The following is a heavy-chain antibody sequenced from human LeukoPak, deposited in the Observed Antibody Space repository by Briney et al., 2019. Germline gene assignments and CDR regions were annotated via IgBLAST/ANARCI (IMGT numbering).Heavy chain of an antibody. D-gene: IGHD5-12*01. Sequence: PGGSLRLSCAASGFTVSSNYMSWVRQAPGKGLEWVSVIYSGGSTYYADSVKGRFTISRDNSKNTLYLQMNSLRAEDTAVYYCARDSDGYSGCDYWGQGTLVTVSS. J-gene: IGHJ4*02. CDR1: GFTVSSNY. CDR2: IYSGGST. V-gene: IGHV3-53*01. CDR3: ARDSDGYSGCDY.